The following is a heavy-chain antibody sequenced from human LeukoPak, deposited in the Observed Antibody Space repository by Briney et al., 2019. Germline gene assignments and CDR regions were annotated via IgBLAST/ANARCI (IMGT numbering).Heavy chain of an antibody. V-gene: IGHV7-4-1*02. Sequence: ASVKVSCKASGYTFTSYAMNWVRQAPGQGLEWMGWINTNTGNPTYVQGFTGRFVFSLDTSVSTAYLQISSLKAEDTAVYYCARDPIQNYDSSGYFFDYWGQGTLVTVSS. CDR2: INTNTGNP. CDR1: GYTFTSYA. D-gene: IGHD3-22*01. CDR3: ARDPIQNYDSSGYFFDY. J-gene: IGHJ4*02.